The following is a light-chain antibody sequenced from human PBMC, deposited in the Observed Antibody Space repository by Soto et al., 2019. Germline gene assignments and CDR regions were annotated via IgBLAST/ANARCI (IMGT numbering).Light chain of an antibody. CDR1: NSNIGEGHD. Sequence: QSVLTQPPSVSGAPGQRVTISCTGSNSNIGEGHDVHWYQQVPRTAPKLLVSGNTNRPSGVPDRFSGSNSGTSASLAITGLQAEDEADYYCQSFDSSLNGWVFGGGTKVTVL. CDR2: GNT. J-gene: IGLJ3*02. V-gene: IGLV1-40*01. CDR3: QSFDSSLNGWV.